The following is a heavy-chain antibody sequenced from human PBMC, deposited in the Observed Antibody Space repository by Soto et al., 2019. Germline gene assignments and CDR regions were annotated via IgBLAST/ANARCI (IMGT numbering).Heavy chain of an antibody. J-gene: IGHJ4*02. V-gene: IGHV3-13*04. CDR3: ARGRGADFDY. D-gene: IGHD1-26*01. CDR2: IGTAGNT. CDR1: GFTLSSYD. Sequence: EVQLVESGGGLVQPGGSLRLSCAASGFTLSSYDMHWVRQATGKGLEWVSGIGTAGNTYYPGSVKGRFTISRENAKNSLDLKMDSLGAGDTAVYYCARGRGADFDYWGQGTLVTVSS.